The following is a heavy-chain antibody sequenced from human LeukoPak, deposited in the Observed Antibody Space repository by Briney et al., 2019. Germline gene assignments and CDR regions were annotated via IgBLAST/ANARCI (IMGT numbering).Heavy chain of an antibody. J-gene: IGHJ3*02. CDR2: ISAYNGNT. CDR1: GYTFSSYG. D-gene: IGHD5-24*01. CDR3: ARDGYNQRAFDI. V-gene: IGHV1-18*01. Sequence: GASVKVSCKASGYTFSSYGISWVRQAPGQGLEWMGWISAYNGNTNYAQKLQGRVTLTTDTSTSTAYMELRSLSSDDTAVYYCARDGYNQRAFDIWGQGTMVTVSS.